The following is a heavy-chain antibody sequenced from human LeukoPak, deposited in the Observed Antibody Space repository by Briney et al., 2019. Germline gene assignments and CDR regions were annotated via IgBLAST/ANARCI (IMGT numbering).Heavy chain of an antibody. CDR2: IYPGDSAT. CDR3: ARQTAMGRSGDY. J-gene: IGHJ4*02. CDR1: GYSFTAYW. D-gene: IGHD5-18*01. Sequence: GESLKISCRGSGYSFTAYWIAWVRQMPGKGLEWMATIYPGDSATTYSPSFQGQVTISVDKSLTTADLQWNSLKASDTAMYYCARQTAMGRSGDYWGQGTLVTVSS. V-gene: IGHV5-51*01.